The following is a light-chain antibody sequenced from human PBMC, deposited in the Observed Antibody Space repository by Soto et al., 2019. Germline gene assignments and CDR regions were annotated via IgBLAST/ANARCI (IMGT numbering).Light chain of an antibody. CDR2: DAS. J-gene: IGKJ1*01. Sequence: DIHMTQSPSTLSASVGDRVSITGRASQNINAWLAWYQQKPGKAPKFLIYDASTLETGVPSRFSGSGSGTEFTLTISSLQPDDFATFYCQQYDTFPRTFGQGTKVDIK. CDR1: QNINAW. V-gene: IGKV1-5*01. CDR3: QQYDTFPRT.